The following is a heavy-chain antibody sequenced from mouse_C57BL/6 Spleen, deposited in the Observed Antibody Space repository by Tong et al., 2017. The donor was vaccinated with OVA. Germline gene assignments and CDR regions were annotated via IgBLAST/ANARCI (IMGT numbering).Heavy chain of an antibody. V-gene: IGHV1-80*01. CDR1: GYAFSSYW. Sequence: VQLQESGAELVKPGASVKISCRASGYAFSSYWMNWVKQRPGKGLEWIGHIYPGDGDTNYNRKFKGKATLTADKSSSTDYMRLSSVTSEDSAVYYCARRGPLDYWGQGTTLTVSS. CDR3: ARRGPLDY. CDR2: IYPGDGDT. J-gene: IGHJ2*01.